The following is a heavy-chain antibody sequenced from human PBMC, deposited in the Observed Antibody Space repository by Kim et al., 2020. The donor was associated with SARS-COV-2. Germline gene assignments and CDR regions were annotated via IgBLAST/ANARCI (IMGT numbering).Heavy chain of an antibody. J-gene: IGHJ2*01. Sequence: GGSLRLSCAASGFTFSSYGMHWVRQAPGKGLEWVAVIWYDGSNKYYAYSVKGRFTISRDNSKNTLYLQMNSLRAEDTAVYYCDLGVAKSSYWYFDLWGRGTLVTVSS. CDR1: GFTFSSYG. CDR2: IWYDGSNK. V-gene: IGHV3-33*01. CDR3: DLGVAKSSYWYFDL. D-gene: IGHD3-3*01.